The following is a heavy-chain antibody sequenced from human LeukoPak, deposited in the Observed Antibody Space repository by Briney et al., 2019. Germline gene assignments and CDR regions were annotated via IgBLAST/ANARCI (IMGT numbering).Heavy chain of an antibody. CDR1: RFIFSNYW. CDR3: ATYSSLNRREFQY. Sequence: GGSLRLSCAASRFIFSNYWVTWVRQAPGKGLEWVANIKTDGSEKYYVDSVKGRFTISRDNAKNSLYLQMNSLRAEDTAVYYCATYSSLNRREFQYWGQGTLLTVSS. V-gene: IGHV3-7*01. D-gene: IGHD3-22*01. J-gene: IGHJ1*01. CDR2: IKTDGSEK.